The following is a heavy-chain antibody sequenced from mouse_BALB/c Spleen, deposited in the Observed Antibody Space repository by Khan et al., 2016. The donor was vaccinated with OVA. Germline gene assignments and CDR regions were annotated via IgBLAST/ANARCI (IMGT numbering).Heavy chain of an antibody. Sequence: QVQLQQSGPELVRPGVSVKISCKGSGYTFTDYAMYWVKQSHAKSLEWIGLISPYSGSTNYNQKFQGKVTMTVDKSSSAAYMELARLTSEDSAIYYCARPGYDGYYDYWGQGTTLTVSS. CDR3: ARPGYDGYYDY. V-gene: IGHV1S137*01. J-gene: IGHJ2*01. D-gene: IGHD2-3*01. CDR2: ISPYSGST. CDR1: GYTFTDYA.